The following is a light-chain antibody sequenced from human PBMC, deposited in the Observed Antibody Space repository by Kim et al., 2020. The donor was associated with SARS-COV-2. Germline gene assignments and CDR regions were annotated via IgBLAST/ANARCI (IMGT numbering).Light chain of an antibody. CDR2: GAS. J-gene: IGKJ4*01. Sequence: LSVSPGERATLSCRASKTISINLAWYQQKPGQAPRLLIYGASTRATGVPARFSGSGSGTEFTLTVSSLQSEDFAVYYCQQYNKWPTFGGGTKLEI. CDR1: KTISIN. V-gene: IGKV3-15*01. CDR3: QQYNKWPT.